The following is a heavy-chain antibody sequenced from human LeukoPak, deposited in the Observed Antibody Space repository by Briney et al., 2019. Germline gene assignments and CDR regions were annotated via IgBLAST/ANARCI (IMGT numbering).Heavy chain of an antibody. CDR3: ARRVGATFWLDP. Sequence: ASVKVSCKASGGTFSSYAISWVRQAPGQGLEWMGWINTNTGNPTYVQGLTGRFVFSVDTSVSTAYLQISSLKAEDTAVYYCARRVGATFWLDPWGQGTPVTVSS. V-gene: IGHV7-4-1*02. CDR1: GGTFSSYA. CDR2: INTNTGNP. J-gene: IGHJ5*02. D-gene: IGHD1-26*01.